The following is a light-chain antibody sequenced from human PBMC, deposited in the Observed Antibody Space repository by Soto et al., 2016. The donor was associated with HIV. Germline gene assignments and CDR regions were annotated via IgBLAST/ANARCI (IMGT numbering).Light chain of an antibody. CDR2: GAS. V-gene: IGKV1-27*01. Sequence: DIQMTQSPSSLSASVGDRVTITCRASQGISSYLAWFQQKAGEVPKVLIYGASTLQSGVPSRFSGSGSGTDFTLTISSLQPEDVATYYCQKXMGVPWAFGQGTKVEIK. J-gene: IGKJ1*01. CDR1: QGISSY. CDR3: QKXMGVPWA.